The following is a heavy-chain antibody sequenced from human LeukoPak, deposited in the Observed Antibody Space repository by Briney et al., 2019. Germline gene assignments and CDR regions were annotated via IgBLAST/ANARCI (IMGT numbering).Heavy chain of an antibody. CDR1: GYTFTGYC. D-gene: IGHD2-2*01. CDR2: INPNSGGT. Sequence: ASVQLSCKASGYTFTGYCMHWVRQAPGQGLEWMGWINPNSGGTNDAQKFQGRVTMTRDTSISTAYMELSRLRSDDTAVYYCARVPIVVVPAAMDPDWWFDPWGQGTLVTVSS. J-gene: IGHJ5*02. CDR3: ARVPIVVVPAAMDPDWWFDP. V-gene: IGHV1-2*02.